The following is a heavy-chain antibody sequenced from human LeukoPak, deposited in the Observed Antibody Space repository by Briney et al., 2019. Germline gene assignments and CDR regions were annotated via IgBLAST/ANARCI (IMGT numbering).Heavy chain of an antibody. V-gene: IGHV3-33*03. CDR3: AKVLFGGYSSGWYPHRDAFDI. D-gene: IGHD6-19*01. CDR1: GFTFSTYG. J-gene: IGHJ3*02. Sequence: GRSLRLSCAASGFTFSTYGMHWVRQAPGKGLEWLAIIWHDGSNKYYGDSVKGRFTISRDNAKNSLYLQMNSLRAEDTALYYCAKVLFGGYSSGWYPHRDAFDIWGQGTMVTVSS. CDR2: IWHDGSNK.